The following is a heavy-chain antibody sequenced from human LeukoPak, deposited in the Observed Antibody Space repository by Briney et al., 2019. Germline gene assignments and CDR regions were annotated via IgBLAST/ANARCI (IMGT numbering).Heavy chain of an antibody. CDR3: ARGGLRYFAYYGYFDY. CDR1: GYTFTSYG. V-gene: IGHV1-18*01. D-gene: IGHD3-9*01. J-gene: IGHJ4*02. CDR2: ISAYNGNT. Sequence: ASVKVSCKASGYTFTSYGISWVRQAPGQGLEWMGWISAYNGNTNYAQKLQGRVTMTTDTSTSAAYMELRSLRSDDTAVYYCARGGLRYFAYYGYFDYWGQGTLVIVSS.